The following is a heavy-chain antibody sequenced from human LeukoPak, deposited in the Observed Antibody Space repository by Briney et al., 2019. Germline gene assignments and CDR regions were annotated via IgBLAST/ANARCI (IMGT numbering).Heavy chain of an antibody. V-gene: IGHV3-48*03. CDR1: GFTFSSYE. J-gene: IGHJ6*03. D-gene: IGHD6-19*01. Sequence: GGSLRLSCAASGFTFSSYEMNWVRQAPGKGLEWVSYISSSGSTIYYADSVKGRFTISRDNAKNSLYLQMNSLRAEDTAVYYCATSLSGWGTYHYMNVWGKGTTVTISS. CDR2: ISSSGSTI. CDR3: ATSLSGWGTYHYMNV.